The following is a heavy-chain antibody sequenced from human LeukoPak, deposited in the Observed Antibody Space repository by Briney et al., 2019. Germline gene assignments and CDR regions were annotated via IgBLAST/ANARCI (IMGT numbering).Heavy chain of an antibody. D-gene: IGHD1-26*01. V-gene: IGHV1-18*01. Sequence: ASVKVSCKASGGTFSSYAISWVRQAPGQGLEWMGWVSAYNGHTNYAQKFQGRVTMTTDTSTSTASMELRSLRSDDTAVYYCARLIPQKWELPGKLFDAWGQGTPVTVSS. J-gene: IGHJ5*02. CDR1: GGTFSSYA. CDR2: VSAYNGHT. CDR3: ARLIPQKWELPGKLFDA.